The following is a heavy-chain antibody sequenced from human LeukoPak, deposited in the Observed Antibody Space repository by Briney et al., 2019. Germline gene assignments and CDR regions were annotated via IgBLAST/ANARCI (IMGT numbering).Heavy chain of an antibody. Sequence: SETLSLTCAVYGGSFSRYYWSWIRQPPGKGLEWIGEINHSGSTNYNPSLKSRVTISVDTSKNQFFLKLTSVTAADTAVYYCARDLTDYYELDYWGQGTLVTVSS. D-gene: IGHD3-22*01. CDR2: INHSGST. V-gene: IGHV4-34*01. CDR3: ARDLTDYYELDY. J-gene: IGHJ4*02. CDR1: GGSFSRYY.